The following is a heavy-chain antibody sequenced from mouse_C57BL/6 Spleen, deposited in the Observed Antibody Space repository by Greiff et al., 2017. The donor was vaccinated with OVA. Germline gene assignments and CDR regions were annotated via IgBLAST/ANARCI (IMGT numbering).Heavy chain of an antibody. D-gene: IGHD1-1*01. J-gene: IGHJ4*01. CDR1: GYTFTSYG. CDR3: ARWGYDGSSYDYYAMDY. CDR2: IYPRSGNT. V-gene: IGHV1-81*01. Sequence: VKLMESGAELARPGASVKLSCKASGYTFTSYGIRWVKQRTGQGLEWIGEIYPRSGNTYYHEKFQGKATLTADKSSSTAYMELRSLTSEDAAVYFCARWGYDGSSYDYYAMDYWGQGTSVTVSS.